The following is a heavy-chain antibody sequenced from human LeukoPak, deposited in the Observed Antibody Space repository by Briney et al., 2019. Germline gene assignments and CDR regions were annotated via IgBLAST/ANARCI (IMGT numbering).Heavy chain of an antibody. CDR2: IYTSGST. Sequence: SETLSLTCTVSGGSTSSYYWSWIRQPPGKGLEWIGYIYTSGSTKYNPSLKSRVTISADTSRNQFSLKLTSVTAADTAVYYCARMNDYSSSFDPWGQGTLVTVSS. J-gene: IGHJ5*02. CDR3: ARMNDYSSSFDP. V-gene: IGHV4-4*09. CDR1: GGSTSSYY. D-gene: IGHD6-6*01.